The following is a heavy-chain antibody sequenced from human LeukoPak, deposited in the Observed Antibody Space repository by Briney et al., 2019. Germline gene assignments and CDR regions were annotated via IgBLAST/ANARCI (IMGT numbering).Heavy chain of an antibody. CDR1: GFTFSSNA. CDR2: ISGSGGST. Sequence: GGSLRLSCAASGFTFSSNAMTWVGRPPGRGWEWAQVISGSGGSTYYADSVKGRFTISRDNSKNTLYLQMNSLRAEDTAVYYCATGPYYDSSGYYGPDYWGQGTLVTVSS. V-gene: IGHV3-23*01. D-gene: IGHD3-22*01. J-gene: IGHJ4*02. CDR3: ATGPYYDSSGYYGPDY.